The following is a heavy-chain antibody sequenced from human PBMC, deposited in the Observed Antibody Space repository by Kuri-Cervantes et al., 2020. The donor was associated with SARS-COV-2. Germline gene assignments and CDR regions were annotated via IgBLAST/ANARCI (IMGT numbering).Heavy chain of an antibody. V-gene: IGHV1-8*02. CDR3: ARAPTWGSSNYNYCYMDV. J-gene: IGHJ6*03. Sequence: ASVKVSCKASGYTFTSYDINWVRQATGQGLEWMGWMNPNSGNTGYAQKFQGRVTMTKNTSISTAYMELSSLRSEDTAVYYCARAPTWGSSNYNYCYMDVWGKGTTVTVSS. CDR2: MNPNSGNT. CDR1: GYTFTSYD. D-gene: IGHD6-6*01.